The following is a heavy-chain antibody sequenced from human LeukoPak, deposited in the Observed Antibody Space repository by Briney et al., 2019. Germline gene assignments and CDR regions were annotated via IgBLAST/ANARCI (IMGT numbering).Heavy chain of an antibody. D-gene: IGHD1-26*01. CDR1: GYSFTTYW. Sequence: GESLKISCKGSGYSFTTYWIGWVRQMPGKGLEWMGIIYPGDSDTRYSPSFQGQVTMSADKSISTAYPQWSSLKASDTAMYYCARQRSGSYFPDLYDYWGQGTLVTVSS. CDR2: IYPGDSDT. J-gene: IGHJ4*02. V-gene: IGHV5-51*01. CDR3: ARQRSGSYFPDLYDY.